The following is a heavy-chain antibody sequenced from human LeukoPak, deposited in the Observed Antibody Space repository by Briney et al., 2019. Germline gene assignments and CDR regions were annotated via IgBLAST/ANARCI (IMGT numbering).Heavy chain of an antibody. V-gene: IGHV3-33*01. D-gene: IGHD2-21*01. CDR1: GYTFNSYG. J-gene: IGHJ4*02. CDR2: IWYDESKK. CDR3: ARDGGIGLDY. Sequence: GGSLRLSCVASGYTFNSYGMHWVRQAPGKGLQWVAVIWYDESKKYYTDSVKGRFTISRDVSKNTLYLQMSSLRAEDSAMYYCARDGGIGLDYWGQGTLVTVSS.